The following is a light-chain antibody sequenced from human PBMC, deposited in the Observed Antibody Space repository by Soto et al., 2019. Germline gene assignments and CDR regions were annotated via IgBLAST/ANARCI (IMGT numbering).Light chain of an antibody. CDR1: SSDVGSYNL. J-gene: IGLJ3*02. CDR2: EGS. Sequence: QSVLTQPASVSGSPGQSITISCTGTSSDVGSYNLVSRYQQHPGKAPKLMIYEGSKRPSGVSNRFSGSKSGNTASLTISGLQAEDEADYYCCSYAGSYSWLFGGGTKLTVL. V-gene: IGLV2-23*01. CDR3: CSYAGSYSWL.